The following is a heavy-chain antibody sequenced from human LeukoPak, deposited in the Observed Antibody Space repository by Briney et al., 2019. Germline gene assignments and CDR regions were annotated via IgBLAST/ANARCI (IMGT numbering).Heavy chain of an antibody. V-gene: IGHV3-15*01. CDR3: TTDFSDSVVPAANDY. CDR1: GFTFSNAW. Sequence: PGGSLRLSCAASGFTFSNAWMSWVRQAPGKGLEWVGRIKSKTDGGTTDYAAPVKGRFTISRDDSKNTLYLQMNSLKTEDTAVYYCTTDFSDSVVPAANDYWGQGTLVTVSS. D-gene: IGHD2-2*01. CDR2: IKSKTDGGTT. J-gene: IGHJ4*02.